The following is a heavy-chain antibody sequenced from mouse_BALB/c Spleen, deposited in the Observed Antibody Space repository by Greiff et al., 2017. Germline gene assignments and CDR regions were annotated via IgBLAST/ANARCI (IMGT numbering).Heavy chain of an antibody. Sequence: EVKLMESGGGLVKPGGSLKLSCAASGFTFSDYYMYWVRQTPEKRLEWVATISDGGSYTYYPDSVKGRFTISRDNAKNNLYLQMSSLKSEDTAMYYCARGLILNYYGSSHAMDYWGQGTSVTVSS. J-gene: IGHJ4*01. CDR2: ISDGGSYT. CDR3: ARGLILNYYGSSHAMDY. CDR1: GFTFSDYY. D-gene: IGHD1-1*01. V-gene: IGHV5-4*02.